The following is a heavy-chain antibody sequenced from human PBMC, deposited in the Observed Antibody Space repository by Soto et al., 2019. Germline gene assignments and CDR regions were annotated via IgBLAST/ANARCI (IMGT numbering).Heavy chain of an antibody. CDR1: GFTVSSNY. CDR2: IYSGGST. V-gene: IGHV3-53*04. D-gene: IGHD3-10*01. J-gene: IGHJ6*03. CDR3: ATHQIAGELAPYYYYMDV. Sequence: GGSLRLSCAASGFTVSSNYMSWVRQAPGKGLEWVSVIYSGGSTYYADSVKGRFTISRHNSKNTLYLQMNSLRAEDTAVYYCATHQIAGELAPYYYYMDVWGKGTTVTVSS.